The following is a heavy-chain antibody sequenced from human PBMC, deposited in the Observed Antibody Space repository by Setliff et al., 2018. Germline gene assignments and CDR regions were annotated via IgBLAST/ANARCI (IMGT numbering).Heavy chain of an antibody. CDR2: VDPKDGQA. J-gene: IGHJ4*02. CDR3: ATDLAIRGVQFDY. D-gene: IGHD3-10*01. CDR1: GYRFIVYY. Sequence: ASVKVSCKGSGYRFIVYYIHWVRQTPGNGLEWMGRVDPKDGQAIYAKKFQGRFTITADTSIDTAYMELSSLTSEDTAVYYCATDLAIRGVQFDYWGRGTLVTVSS. V-gene: IGHV1-69-2*01.